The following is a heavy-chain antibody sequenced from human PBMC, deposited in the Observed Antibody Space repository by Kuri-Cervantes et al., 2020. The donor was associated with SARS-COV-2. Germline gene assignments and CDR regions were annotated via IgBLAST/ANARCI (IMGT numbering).Heavy chain of an antibody. J-gene: IGHJ6*03. Sequence: GGSLRLSCAASGFTVSSNYMSWVRQAPGKGLEWVSVIYSGGSTYYADSVKGRFTISRDNSKNTLYLQMNSLRAEDTAVYYCAKDPGSWPYYYYMDVWGKGTTVTVSS. V-gene: IGHV3-53*01. CDR1: GFTVSSNY. D-gene: IGHD6-13*01. CDR3: AKDPGSWPYYYYMDV. CDR2: IYSGGST.